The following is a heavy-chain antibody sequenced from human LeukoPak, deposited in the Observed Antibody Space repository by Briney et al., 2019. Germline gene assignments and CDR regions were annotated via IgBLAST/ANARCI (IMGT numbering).Heavy chain of an antibody. V-gene: IGHV3-7*01. D-gene: IGHD2-2*01. J-gene: IGHJ6*03. Sequence: GGSLRLSCAASGFTFSSYWMSWVRQAPGKGLEWVANIKQDGSEKYYVDSVKGRFTISRDNAKNSLYVQMNSLRAEDTAVYYCARVEASGSYCSSTSCYYYYYHMDVWGKGTTVTVSS. CDR1: GFTFSSYW. CDR2: IKQDGSEK. CDR3: ARVEASGSYCSSTSCYYYYYHMDV.